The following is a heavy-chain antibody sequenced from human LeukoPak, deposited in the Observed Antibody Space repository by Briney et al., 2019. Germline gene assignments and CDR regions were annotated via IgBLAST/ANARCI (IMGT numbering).Heavy chain of an antibody. D-gene: IGHD2-2*01. Sequence: ASVKVSCKASGYTFTGYYMHWVRQAPGQGLEWMGWINPNSGGTNYAQEFQGRVTMTRDTSISTAYMELSRLRSDDTAVYYCARGFGYYCSSTSCYSRYFQHWGQGTLVTVSS. J-gene: IGHJ1*01. CDR2: INPNSGGT. V-gene: IGHV1-2*02. CDR1: GYTFTGYY. CDR3: ARGFGYYCSSTSCYSRYFQH.